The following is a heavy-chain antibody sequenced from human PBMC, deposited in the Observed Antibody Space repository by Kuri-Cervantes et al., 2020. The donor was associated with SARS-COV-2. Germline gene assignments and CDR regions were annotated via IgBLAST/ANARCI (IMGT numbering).Heavy chain of an antibody. CDR3: TTDPSHPIAVAATVDY. CDR2: VRGKANNYAT. J-gene: IGHJ4*02. CDR1: GFLFSASA. D-gene: IGHD6-19*01. V-gene: IGHV3-73*01. Sequence: GESLKISCEVSGFLFSASAIHWVRQGSGKGLEWVGRVRGKANNYATAYAASVKGRFTISRDDSKNMAYLQMNSLKTEDTAVYYCTTDPSHPIAVAATVDYWGQGTLVTVSS.